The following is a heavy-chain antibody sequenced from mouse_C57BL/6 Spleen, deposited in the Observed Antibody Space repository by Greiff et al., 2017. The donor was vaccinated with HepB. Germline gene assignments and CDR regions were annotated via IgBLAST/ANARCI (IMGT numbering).Heavy chain of an antibody. CDR1: GFNIKDYY. Sequence: EVQLQQSGAELVKPGASVKLSCTASGFNIKDYYMHWVKQRTEQGLEWIGRIDPEDGETKYAPKFQAKATITADTSSNTAYLQLSSLTSEDTAVYYCARDDGYYYFDYWGQGTTLTVSS. J-gene: IGHJ2*01. V-gene: IGHV14-2*01. D-gene: IGHD2-3*01. CDR2: IDPEDGET. CDR3: ARDDGYYYFDY.